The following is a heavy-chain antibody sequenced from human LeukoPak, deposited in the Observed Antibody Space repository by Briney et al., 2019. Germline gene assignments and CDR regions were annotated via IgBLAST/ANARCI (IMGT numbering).Heavy chain of an antibody. J-gene: IGHJ3*02. CDR2: MYYSEST. CDR1: GGSPSSGRSY. D-gene: IGHD2-15*01. Sequence: SETLSLTCTVSGGSPSSGRSYWGWIRQPPGKGLEWIGSMYYSESTYYNSSIKSRVTISVDTSKNQFSLKLSSVTAADTAVFYCARLVVEDAFDIWGQGTLVTVSS. CDR3: ARLVVEDAFDI. V-gene: IGHV4-39*01.